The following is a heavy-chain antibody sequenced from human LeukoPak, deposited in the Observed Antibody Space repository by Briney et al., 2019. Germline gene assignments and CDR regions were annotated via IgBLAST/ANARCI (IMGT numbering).Heavy chain of an antibody. CDR3: ARDHTWSVFGEYCSGGSCYLNWFDP. CDR2: IIPIFGTA. J-gene: IGHJ5*02. D-gene: IGHD2-15*01. Sequence: SVKVSCKAPGGTFSSYAISWVRQAPGQGLEWMGGIIPIFGTANYAQKFQGRVTITADKSTSTAYMELSSLRSEDTAVYYCARDHTWSVFGEYCSGGSCYLNWFDPWGQGTLVTVSS. V-gene: IGHV1-69*06. CDR1: GGTFSSYA.